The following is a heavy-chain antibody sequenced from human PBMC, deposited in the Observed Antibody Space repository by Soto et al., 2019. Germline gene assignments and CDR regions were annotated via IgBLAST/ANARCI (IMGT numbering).Heavy chain of an antibody. Sequence: SETLSLTCTVSGGSISSYYWSWIRQPPGKGLEWIGYIYYSGSTNYNPSLKSRVTISVDTSKNQFSLKLSSVTAADTAVYYCARKRNYYGMDVWGQGTTVTVSS. CDR3: ARKRNYYGMDV. CDR2: IYYSGST. CDR1: GGSISSYY. J-gene: IGHJ6*02. V-gene: IGHV4-59*01.